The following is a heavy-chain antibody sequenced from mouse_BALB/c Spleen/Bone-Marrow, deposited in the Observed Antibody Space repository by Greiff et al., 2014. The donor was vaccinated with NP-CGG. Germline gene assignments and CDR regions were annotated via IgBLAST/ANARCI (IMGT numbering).Heavy chain of an antibody. CDR2: IWGGGST. V-gene: IGHV2-6-4*01. CDR1: GFSLSRYS. Sequence: VKLEESGPGLVAPSQSLSITCTVSGFSLSRYSVRWVRQPPGKGLEWLGMIWGGGSTDYNSALKSRLSISKDNSKSQVFLKMNSLQTDDTAMYYCARLYGNYGGYFDYWGRGTTLTVSS. D-gene: IGHD2-10*02. CDR3: ARLYGNYGGYFDY. J-gene: IGHJ2*01.